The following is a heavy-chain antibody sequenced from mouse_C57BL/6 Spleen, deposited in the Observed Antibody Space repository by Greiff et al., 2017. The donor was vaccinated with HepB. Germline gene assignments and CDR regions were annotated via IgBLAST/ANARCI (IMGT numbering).Heavy chain of an antibody. Sequence: QVQLQQPGAELVMPGASVKLSCKASGYTFTSYWMHWVKQRPGQGLEWIGEIDPSDSYTNYNQKFKGKSTLTVDKSSSTAYMQLSSLTHEDSAVYYCARTYYSNYGGAMDYWGEGTSVTDSS. D-gene: IGHD2-5*01. V-gene: IGHV1-69*01. CDR3: ARTYYSNYGGAMDY. CDR2: IDPSDSYT. J-gene: IGHJ4*01. CDR1: GYTFTSYW.